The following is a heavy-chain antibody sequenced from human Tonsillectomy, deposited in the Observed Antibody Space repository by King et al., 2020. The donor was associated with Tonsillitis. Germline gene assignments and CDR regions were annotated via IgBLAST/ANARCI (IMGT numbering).Heavy chain of an antibody. CDR2: ISSSSSTI. V-gene: IGHV3-48*01. CDR1: GFTFSSYA. D-gene: IGHD6-19*01. CDR3: ASDAYSSGWYAFDY. J-gene: IGHJ4*02. Sequence: DVQLVESGGGLVQPGGSLRLSCAASGFTFSSYAMNWVRQAPGKGPEWVSYISSSSSTIYYADSVKGRFTISGDNAKNSLYLQMNSLRAEDTAVYYCASDAYSSGWYAFDYWGQGTLVTVSS.